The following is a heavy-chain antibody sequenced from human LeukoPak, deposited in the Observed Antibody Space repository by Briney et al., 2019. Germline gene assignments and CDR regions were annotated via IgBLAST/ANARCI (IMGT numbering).Heavy chain of an antibody. CDR2: IIPIFGTA. CDR1: GGTFSSYA. J-gene: IGHJ4*02. Sequence: SVKVSCKASGGTFSSYAISGVRQAPGQGLEWMGRIIPIFGTANYAQKFQGRVTITTDESTSTAYMELSSLRSEDTAVYYCARHPGIAVADYYFDYWGQGTLVTVSS. D-gene: IGHD6-19*01. V-gene: IGHV1-69*05. CDR3: ARHPGIAVADYYFDY.